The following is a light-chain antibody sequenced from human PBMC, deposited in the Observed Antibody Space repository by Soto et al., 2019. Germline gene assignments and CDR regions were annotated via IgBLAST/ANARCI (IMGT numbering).Light chain of an antibody. Sequence: EIVMTQSPATLSVSPGERATLSCRASQSVSSNLAWYQQKPGQAPRLLIYGASTRATGIPARFSGSGSGTEFPLTISSLQSEDFAVYYCQQYNNFFTFGPGTKVDIK. CDR1: QSVSSN. V-gene: IGKV3-15*01. J-gene: IGKJ3*01. CDR2: GAS. CDR3: QQYNNFFT.